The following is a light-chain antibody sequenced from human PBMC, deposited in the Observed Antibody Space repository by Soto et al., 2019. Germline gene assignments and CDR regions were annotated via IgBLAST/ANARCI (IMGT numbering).Light chain of an antibody. V-gene: IGKV1-5*01. J-gene: IGKJ1*01. CDR1: QSATAS. Sequence: DIQVTQSPSTLSASVGSSFIITCRASQSATASLAWYQHKPGEAPKLLIYDVSNLETGVPSRLSGSGSGADFSLTIRRLTPDDSATYYCQQYDYSRTFGHGTKVDIK. CDR3: QQYDYSRT. CDR2: DVS.